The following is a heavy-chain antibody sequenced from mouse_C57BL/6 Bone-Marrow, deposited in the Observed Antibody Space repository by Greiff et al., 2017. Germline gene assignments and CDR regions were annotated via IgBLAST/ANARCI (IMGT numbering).Heavy chain of an antibody. CDR2: IDPENGDT. CDR1: GFNIKDDY. J-gene: IGHJ3*01. Sequence: VQLKESGAELVRPGASVKLSCTASGFNIKDDYMHWVKQRPEQGLEWIGWIDPENGDTEYASKFQGKATITADTSSNTADLQLSSLTSGDTAVYYCALYGSQAWFAYWGQGSLVTVSA. CDR3: ALYGSQAWFAY. V-gene: IGHV14-4*01. D-gene: IGHD1-1*01.